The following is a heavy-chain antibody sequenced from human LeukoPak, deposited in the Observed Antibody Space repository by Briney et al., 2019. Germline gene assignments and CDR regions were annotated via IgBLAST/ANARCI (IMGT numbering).Heavy chain of an antibody. Sequence: GASVKVSCKASGYTFTSYYIHWVRQAPGQGLEWMGIINPGGGSTSYAQKFQGRVSMTRDTSTSTVYMDLSSLRSEDTAVYYCARGSSHAGFWSIGGVIITPADYWGQGTPVTVSS. J-gene: IGHJ4*02. CDR2: INPGGGST. D-gene: IGHD3-10*01. V-gene: IGHV1-46*01. CDR3: ARGSSHAGFWSIGGVIITPADY. CDR1: GYTFTSYY.